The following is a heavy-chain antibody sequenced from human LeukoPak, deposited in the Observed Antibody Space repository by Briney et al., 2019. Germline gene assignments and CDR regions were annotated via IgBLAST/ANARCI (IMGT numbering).Heavy chain of an antibody. V-gene: IGHV3-21*01. D-gene: IGHD3-22*01. CDR3: ARGQFRYYDSSGYYGPDY. CDR2: ISSSSNYI. Sequence: GGSLRLSCAASGFTFSSYAMNWVRQAPGKGLEWVSSISSSSNYIYYADSVKGRFTISRDNAKNSLYLQMNSLRAEDTAVYYCARGQFRYYDSSGYYGPDYWGQGALVTVSS. J-gene: IGHJ4*02. CDR1: GFTFSSYA.